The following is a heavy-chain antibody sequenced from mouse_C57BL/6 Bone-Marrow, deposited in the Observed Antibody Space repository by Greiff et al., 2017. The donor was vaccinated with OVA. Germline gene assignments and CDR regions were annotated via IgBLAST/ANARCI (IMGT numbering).Heavy chain of an antibody. Sequence: QVQLQQPGAELVKPGASVKLSCKASGYTFTSYWMHWVKQRPGQGLEWIGMIHPNSGSTNYNEKFKSKATLTVDKPSSTAYMQLSSLTSEDSAVYYCARPYDYDRDYYAMDYWGQGTSVTVSS. CDR1: GYTFTSYW. CDR3: ARPYDYDRDYYAMDY. J-gene: IGHJ4*01. CDR2: IHPNSGST. V-gene: IGHV1-64*01. D-gene: IGHD2-4*01.